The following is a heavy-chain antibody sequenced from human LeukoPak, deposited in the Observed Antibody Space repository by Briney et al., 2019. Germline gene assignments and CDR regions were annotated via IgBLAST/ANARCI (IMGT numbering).Heavy chain of an antibody. CDR2: INHSGST. CDR1: GGSFSGYY. J-gene: IGHJ4*02. V-gene: IGHV4-34*01. CDR3: ASSYYYDSSGYYAFDY. D-gene: IGHD3-22*01. Sequence: SETLSLTCAVYGGSFSGYYWSWIRQPPGKGLEWIGEINHSGSTNYNPSLKSRVTISVDTSKNQFSLKLSSVTAADTAVYYCASSYYYDSSGYYAFDYWGQGTLVTVSS.